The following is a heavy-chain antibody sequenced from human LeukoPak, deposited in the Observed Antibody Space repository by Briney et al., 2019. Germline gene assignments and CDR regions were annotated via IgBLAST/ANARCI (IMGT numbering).Heavy chain of an antibody. CDR3: ARDRATMVRGYYGMDA. D-gene: IGHD3-10*01. CDR2: IWYDGSNK. CDR1: GFTFSSYG. Sequence: GGSLRLSCAASGFTFSSYGMHWVRQAPGKGLEWVAVIWYDGSNKYYADSVKGRFTISRDNSKNTLYLQMNSLRAEDTAVYYCARDRATMVRGYYGMDAWGQGTTVTVSS. J-gene: IGHJ6*02. V-gene: IGHV3-33*01.